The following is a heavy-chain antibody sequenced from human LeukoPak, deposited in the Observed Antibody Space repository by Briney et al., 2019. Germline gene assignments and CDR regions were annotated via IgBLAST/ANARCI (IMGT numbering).Heavy chain of an antibody. CDR1: GGSISSSSYY. CDR2: IYYSGST. D-gene: IGHD2-2*01. V-gene: IGHV4-39*01. CDR3: SRLTGYQLLSAAFDI. J-gene: IGHJ3*02. Sequence: PSETLSLTCTVSGGSISSSSYYWGWIRQPPGKGLEWNGSIYYSGSTYYNPSLKRRVTISVDTSKNQFSLKLSSVTAADTAVYYCSRLTGYQLLSAAFDIWAQRTMVTVSS.